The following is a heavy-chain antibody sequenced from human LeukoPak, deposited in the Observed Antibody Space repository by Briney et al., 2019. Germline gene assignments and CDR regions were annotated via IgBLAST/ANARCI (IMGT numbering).Heavy chain of an antibody. J-gene: IGHJ4*02. CDR1: GGSISSYY. D-gene: IGHD6-6*01. CDR2: IYYSGST. CDR3: ARQSYSSSSFDFDY. Sequence: SETLSLTRTVSGGSISSYYWSWIRQPPGKGLEWIGYIYYSGSTNYNPSLKSRVTISVDTSKNQFSLKLSSVTAADTAVYYCARQSYSSSSFDFDYWGQGTLVTVSS. V-gene: IGHV4-59*08.